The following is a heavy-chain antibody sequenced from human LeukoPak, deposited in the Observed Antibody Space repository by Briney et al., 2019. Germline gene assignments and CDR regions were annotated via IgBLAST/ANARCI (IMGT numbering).Heavy chain of an antibody. Sequence: SGTLSLTCSVAGDSMKSYFWAWIRQPPGRGLEWIGFIYYSGSASNYSPSLQSRVTMSADTSKNQFSLKLTSMTAADSATYYCARRRQTCQPLCYYYLDVWGKGTTVTVSS. CDR2: IYYSGSA. J-gene: IGHJ6*03. CDR1: GDSMKSYF. D-gene: IGHD2-21*01. CDR3: ARRRQTCQPLCYYYLDV. V-gene: IGHV4-59*08.